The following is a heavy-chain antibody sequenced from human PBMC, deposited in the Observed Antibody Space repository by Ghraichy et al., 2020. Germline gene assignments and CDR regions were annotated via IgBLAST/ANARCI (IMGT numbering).Heavy chain of an antibody. J-gene: IGHJ4*02. V-gene: IGHV3-74*01. CDR3: ARETGGWLRPFDY. CDR1: GFTFSSYW. CDR2: INSDESMT. Sequence: GGSLRLSCAASGFTFSSYWMHWVRHIPGKGLMWVSRINSDESMTHYADSVKGRFTSTRDNAKKTLYLQMSSLRVDDTAVYYCARETGGWLRPFDYWGQGTLVTVSS. D-gene: IGHD5-12*01.